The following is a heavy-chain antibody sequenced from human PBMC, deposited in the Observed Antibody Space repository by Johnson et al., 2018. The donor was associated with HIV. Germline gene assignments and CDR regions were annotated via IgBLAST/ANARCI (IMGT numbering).Heavy chain of an antibody. CDR2: ISYDGSNK. D-gene: IGHD6-19*01. V-gene: IGHV3-30*03. Sequence: QVHLVESGGGVVQPGRSLRLSCATSGFTFSSFGMHWVRQAPGKGLEWVAVISYDGSNKYYAASVKGRFTISRDNSKNTLYLQMNSLRAEDTAVYYCARVQWLILDAFDIWGQGTMVTVSS. J-gene: IGHJ3*02. CDR1: GFTFSSFG. CDR3: ARVQWLILDAFDI.